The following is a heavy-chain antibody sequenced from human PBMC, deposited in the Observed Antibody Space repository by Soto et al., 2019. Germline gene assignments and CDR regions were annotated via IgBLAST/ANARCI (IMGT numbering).Heavy chain of an antibody. CDR1: GFTFSSYG. CDR2: IWYDGSNR. CDR3: ARLRSGPRDAFDI. V-gene: IGHV3-33*01. J-gene: IGHJ3*02. D-gene: IGHD3-10*01. Sequence: PGGSLRLSCAASGFTFSSYGMHWVRQAPGKGLEWVAVIWYDGSNRYYADSVKGRFTISRDNSKNTLFLQMNSLRAEDTAVYYCARLRSGPRDAFDIWGQGTMVTVSS.